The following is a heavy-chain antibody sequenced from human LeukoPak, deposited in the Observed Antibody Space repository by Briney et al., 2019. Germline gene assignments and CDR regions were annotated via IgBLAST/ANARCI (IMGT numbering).Heavy chain of an antibody. V-gene: IGHV4-39*07. CDR1: GGSISSRTHY. J-gene: IGHJ3*02. CDR2: IYYTGST. D-gene: IGHD2/OR15-2a*01. CDR3: AREWTTWGAFDI. Sequence: PSETLSLTCTVSGGSISSRTHYWGWIRQPPGKGLEWIGSIYYTGSTFYNPSLKSRVTISVDTSKNQFSMKLSSVTAADAAVYFCAREWTTWGAFDIWGQGTMVTVSS.